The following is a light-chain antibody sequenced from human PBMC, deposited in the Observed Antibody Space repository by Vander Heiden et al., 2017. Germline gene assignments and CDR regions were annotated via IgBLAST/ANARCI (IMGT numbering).Light chain of an antibody. CDR1: TGAVTSGHY. CDR3: LLSYSGARV. J-gene: IGLJ2*01. CDR2: DTS. V-gene: IGLV7-46*01. Sequence: QAVVPPEPSLPVSPGGTATLTCGSSTGAVTSGHYPYWFQQKPGQAPRTLMYDTSNKHSWTPARFSGSLLGGKAALTLSGAQPEDEAEYYCLLSYSGARVFGGGTKLTVL.